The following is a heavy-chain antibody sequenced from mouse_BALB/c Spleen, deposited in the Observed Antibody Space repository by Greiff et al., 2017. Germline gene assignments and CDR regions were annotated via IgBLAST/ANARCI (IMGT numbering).Heavy chain of an antibody. V-gene: IGHV5-17*02. CDR2: ISSGSSTI. Sequence: EVQLVESGGGLVQPGGSRKLSCAASGFTFSSFGMHWVRQAPEKGLEWVAYISSGSSTIYYADTVKGRFTISRDNPKNTLFLQMTSLRSEDTAMYYCARINWDYYAMDYWGQGTSVTVSS. CDR3: ARINWDYYAMDY. D-gene: IGHD4-1*01. J-gene: IGHJ4*01. CDR1: GFTFSSFG.